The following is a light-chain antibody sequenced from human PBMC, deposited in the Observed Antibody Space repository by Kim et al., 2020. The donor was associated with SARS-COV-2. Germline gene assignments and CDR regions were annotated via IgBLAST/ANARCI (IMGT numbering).Light chain of an antibody. J-gene: IGKJ1*01. Sequence: DIQMTQSPPSLSASIGDRVTITCRASQDISNSLAWYQQTPGKAPKLLLYAASKLQTGVPSRFSGSGSGTDYTLTINSLQSEDSATFYCQQSFAIPWTFGQGTKVDIK. CDR3: QQSFAIPWT. CDR1: QDISNS. V-gene: IGKV1-NL1*01. CDR2: AAS.